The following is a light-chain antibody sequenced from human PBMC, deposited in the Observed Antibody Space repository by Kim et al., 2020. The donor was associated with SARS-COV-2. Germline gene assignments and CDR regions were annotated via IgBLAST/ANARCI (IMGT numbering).Light chain of an antibody. CDR3: QQSYSTPRT. Sequence: GDRVTITCRASQNISSYLNWYQQKPGKAPKLLIYAASSIQSGVPSRFNGSGSGTDFTLTISCLQPEDFATYYCQQSYSTPRTFGQGTKVDIK. CDR2: AAS. CDR1: QNISSY. V-gene: IGKV1-39*01. J-gene: IGKJ1*01.